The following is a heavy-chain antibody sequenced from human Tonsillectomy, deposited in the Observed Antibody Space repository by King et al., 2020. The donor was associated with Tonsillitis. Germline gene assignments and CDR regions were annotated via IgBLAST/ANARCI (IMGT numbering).Heavy chain of an antibody. Sequence: VQLVESGTEVKKPGAPVKVSCTASGYTFTDYYMHWVRQAPGQGLEWMGWINPNSGGTNYAQKLQGWVTMTRDTSISTAYMELSRLTSDAPAVYCCAGGRIAAADTGLFDYWGQGTLVIVSS. D-gene: IGHD6-13*01. CDR2: INPNSGGT. CDR3: AGGRIAAADTGLFDY. J-gene: IGHJ4*02. V-gene: IGHV1-2*04. CDR1: GYTFTDYY.